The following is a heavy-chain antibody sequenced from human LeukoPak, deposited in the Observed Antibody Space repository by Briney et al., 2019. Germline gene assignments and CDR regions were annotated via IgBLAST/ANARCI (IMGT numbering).Heavy chain of an antibody. J-gene: IGHJ4*02. CDR3: ARAHYYDSSVDY. CDR1: GFTFSSFA. Sequence: GGSLRLSCAASGFTFSSFAMSWVRQAPGKGLEWVSAISSSGDNTYYADSVKGRFTISRDNSKNTLYLQMNSLRAEDTAVYYCARAHYYDSSVDYWGQGTLVTVSS. V-gene: IGHV3-23*01. D-gene: IGHD3-22*01. CDR2: ISSSGDNT.